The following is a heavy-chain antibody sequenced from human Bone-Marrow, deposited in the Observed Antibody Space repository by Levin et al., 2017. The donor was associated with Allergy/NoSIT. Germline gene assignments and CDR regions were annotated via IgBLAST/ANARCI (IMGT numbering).Heavy chain of an antibody. CDR1: GGSISSGGYY. D-gene: IGHD1-26*01. Sequence: MSSETLSLTCTVSGGSISSGGYYWSWIRQHPGKGLEWIGYIYYSGSTYYNPSLKSRVTISVDTSKNQFSLKLSSVTAADTAVYYCAETSGSDAFDIWGQGTMVTVSS. J-gene: IGHJ3*02. CDR3: AETSGSDAFDI. CDR2: IYYSGST. V-gene: IGHV4-31*03.